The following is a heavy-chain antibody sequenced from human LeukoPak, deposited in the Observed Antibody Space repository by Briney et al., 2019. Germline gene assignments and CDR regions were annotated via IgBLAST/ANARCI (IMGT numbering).Heavy chain of an antibody. CDR2: ISSNGGST. CDR1: GFTFSSYA. Sequence: GRSLRLSCAASGFTFSSYAMHWVRQAPGKGLEYVSAISSNGGSTYYANSVKGRFTISRDNSKNTLYLQMGSLRAEDMAVYYCARTSGSYNEWDYWGQGTLVTVSS. D-gene: IGHD1-26*01. J-gene: IGHJ4*02. CDR3: ARTSGSYNEWDY. V-gene: IGHV3-64*01.